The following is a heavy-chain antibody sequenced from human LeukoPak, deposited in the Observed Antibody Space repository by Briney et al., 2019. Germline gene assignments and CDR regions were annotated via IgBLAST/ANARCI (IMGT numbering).Heavy chain of an antibody. CDR3: ARGGDGTQGYFDY. CDR1: GGTFSSYA. V-gene: IGHV1-69*04. J-gene: IGHJ4*02. CDR2: IIPILGIA. D-gene: IGHD2-8*01. Sequence: ASVKVSCKASGGTFSSYAISWVRQAPGQGLEWMRKIIPILGIANYAQKFQGRVTITADKSTSTAYMELSSLRSEDTAVYYCARGGDGTQGYFDYWGQGTLVTVS.